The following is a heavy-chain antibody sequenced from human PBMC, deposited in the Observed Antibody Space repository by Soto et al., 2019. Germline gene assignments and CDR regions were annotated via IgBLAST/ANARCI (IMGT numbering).Heavy chain of an antibody. V-gene: IGHV4-38-2*01. CDR1: GYSIISGYH. Sequence: PSETLSLTCAVSGYSIISGYHLGFIRQPPGKVLEWIGIINHSENTYYNPSLKSRVTMSVDTSKNQFSLNLSSVTAADTAIYYCAGRYSTTHRSFDYWGQGALVTVSS. D-gene: IGHD5-12*01. J-gene: IGHJ4*02. CDR2: INHSENT. CDR3: AGRYSTTHRSFDY.